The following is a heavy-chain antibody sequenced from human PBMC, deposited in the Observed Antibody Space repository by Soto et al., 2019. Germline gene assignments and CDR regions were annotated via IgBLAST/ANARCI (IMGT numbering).Heavy chain of an antibody. J-gene: IGHJ5*02. CDR3: ALFESDDDVWGSFRS. Sequence: ASVKVSCKASGYTFTGYYMHWVRQAPGQGLEWMGWINPNSGGTNYAQKFQGRLIISADASTNRAYLDLYSLTTEDAGIYYCALFESDDDVWGSFRSWGQGTPVTVSS. CDR1: GYTFTGYY. D-gene: IGHD3-16*01. V-gene: IGHV1-2*02. CDR2: INPNSGGT.